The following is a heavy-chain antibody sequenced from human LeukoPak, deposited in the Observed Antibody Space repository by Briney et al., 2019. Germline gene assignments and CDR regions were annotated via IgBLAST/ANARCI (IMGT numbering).Heavy chain of an antibody. CDR1: GGSISSSSYY. Sequence: SGTLSLTCTVSGGSISSSSYYWGSIRQPPGKGLEWIGSIYYSGSTYYNPSLKSRVTISVDTSKNQFSLKLSSVTAADTAVYYCARDRAGQYYFDYWGQGTLVTVSS. J-gene: IGHJ4*02. CDR3: ARDRAGQYYFDY. CDR2: IYYSGST. V-gene: IGHV4-39*07. D-gene: IGHD6-19*01.